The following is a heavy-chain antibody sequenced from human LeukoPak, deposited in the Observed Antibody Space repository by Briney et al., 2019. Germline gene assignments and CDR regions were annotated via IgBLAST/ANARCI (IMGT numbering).Heavy chain of an antibody. CDR1: GFTFSSYA. CDR3: ARRGSYYGDSTDY. CDR2: ISSNGGST. J-gene: IGHJ4*02. Sequence: GGSLXLSCAASGFTFSSYAMHWVRQAPGKGLQYVSAISSNGGSTYYANSLKGRFTIYRDNSKKTLYMKMGSLRAEDMAVYYCARRGSYYGDSTDYWGQGTLVTVSS. D-gene: IGHD1-26*01. V-gene: IGHV3-64*01.